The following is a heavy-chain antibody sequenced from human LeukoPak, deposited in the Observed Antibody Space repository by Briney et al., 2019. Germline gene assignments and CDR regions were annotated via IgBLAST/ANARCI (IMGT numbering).Heavy chain of an antibody. V-gene: IGHV3-21*01. CDR3: VRDKARQYSGTYTGAFDI. CDR1: GFTFSSYS. Sequence: GGSLRLSCAASGFTFSSYSMNWVRQAPGKGLEWVSSISSSSSYIYYADSVKGRFTISRDNAKNSLYLQLNSLRAEDTAVYYCVRDKARQYSGTYTGAFDIWGQGTMVTVSS. CDR2: ISSSSSYI. J-gene: IGHJ3*02. D-gene: IGHD1-26*01.